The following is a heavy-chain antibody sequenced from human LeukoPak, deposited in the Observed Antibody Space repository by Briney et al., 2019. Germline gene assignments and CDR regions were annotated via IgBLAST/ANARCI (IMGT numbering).Heavy chain of an antibody. D-gene: IGHD2-15*01. CDR2: ISSSSSTI. J-gene: IGHJ6*02. Sequence: PGGSLRLSRAASGFTFSSYSMNWVRQAPGKGLEWVSYISSSSSTIYYADSVKGRFTISRDNAKNSLYLQMNSLRDEDTAVYYCARPGYCSGGSCYSDVGYYYYGMDVWGQGTTVTVSS. CDR1: GFTFSSYS. CDR3: ARPGYCSGGSCYSDVGYYYYGMDV. V-gene: IGHV3-48*02.